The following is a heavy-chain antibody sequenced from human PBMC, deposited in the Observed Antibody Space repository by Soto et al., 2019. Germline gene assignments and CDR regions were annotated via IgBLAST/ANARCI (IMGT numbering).Heavy chain of an antibody. CDR1: GYTFTGYY. CDR2: INPNSGGT. Sequence: QVQLVQSGAEVKKPGASVKVSCKASGYTFTGYYIHWVRQAPGQGLEWMGCINPNSGGTNYELMFQGRVTMIRDTSLSTAYMELSRLRADDTAVYHCARYVHNFWSGYRLQYYGMDVWVQGTTVTDSS. CDR3: ARYVHNFWSGYRLQYYGMDV. D-gene: IGHD3-3*01. V-gene: IGHV1-2*02. J-gene: IGHJ6*02.